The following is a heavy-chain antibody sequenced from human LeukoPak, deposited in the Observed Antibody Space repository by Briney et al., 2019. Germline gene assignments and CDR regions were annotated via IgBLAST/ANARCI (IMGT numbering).Heavy chain of an antibody. CDR3: STCTDLYDY. Sequence: GGSLRLSCAASGFTFSSYEMNWVRQAPGKGLEWVGRIRSKTDGGTTDYAAPVKDRFIISRDDSTNTLYLQMNSLKTEDTAIYSCSTCTDLYDYWGQGTLVTVSS. CDR2: IRSKTDGGTT. V-gene: IGHV3-15*01. CDR1: GFTFSSYE. J-gene: IGHJ4*02.